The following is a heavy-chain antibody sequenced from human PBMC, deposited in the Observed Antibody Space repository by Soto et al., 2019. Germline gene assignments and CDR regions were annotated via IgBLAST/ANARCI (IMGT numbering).Heavy chain of an antibody. D-gene: IGHD6-19*01. CDR3: AREGIAVAGTEVDY. V-gene: IGHV3-30-3*01. CDR2: ISYDGSNK. J-gene: IGHJ4*02. CDR1: GFTFSSYA. Sequence: QVQLVESGGGVVQPGRSLRLSCAASGFTFSSYAMHWVRQAPGKGLEWVAVISYDGSNKYYADSVKGRFTISRDNSKNTLYLQMNSLRAEDTAVYCCAREGIAVAGTEVDYWGQGTLVTVSS.